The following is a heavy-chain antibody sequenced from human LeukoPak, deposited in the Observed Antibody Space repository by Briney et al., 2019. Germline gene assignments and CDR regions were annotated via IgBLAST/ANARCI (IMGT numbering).Heavy chain of an antibody. CDR3: ANSQTVWGRYYYDSSGYYN. Sequence: GGSLRLSCAASGFTFSSYAMSWVRQAPGKGLEWVSAISGSGGSTYYADSVKGRFTISRDNSKNTLYLRMNSLRAEDTAVYYCANSQTVWGRYYYDSSGYYNWGQGTLVTVSS. D-gene: IGHD3-22*01. J-gene: IGHJ4*02. CDR2: ISGSGGST. V-gene: IGHV3-23*01. CDR1: GFTFSSYA.